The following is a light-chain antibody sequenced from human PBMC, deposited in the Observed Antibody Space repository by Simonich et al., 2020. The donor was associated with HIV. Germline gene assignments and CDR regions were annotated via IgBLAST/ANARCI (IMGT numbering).Light chain of an antibody. CDR3: QQYYSFPPT. CDR1: QGISTW. Sequence: DILMTQSLSSVSASVGDRVTITCRASQGISTWLAWYQQKPGKAPKLLIYAASTLQSGVPSRFSGSGSGTDFTLTISCLQSEDFATYYCQQYYSFPPTFGQGTKVEIK. J-gene: IGKJ1*01. V-gene: IGKV1-12*01. CDR2: AAS.